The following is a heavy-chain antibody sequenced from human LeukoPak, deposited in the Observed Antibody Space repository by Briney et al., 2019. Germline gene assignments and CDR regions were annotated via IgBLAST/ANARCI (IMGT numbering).Heavy chain of an antibody. CDR1: GFPFSSTW. CDR2: MNSDGTTI. CDR3: ATAGYYRFDY. Sequence: PGPSPKLSCLCYGFPFSSTWMHSVRQARRKGLVWLSRMNSDGTTINYADSVKGRFTISRDNAKNTLYLQMNSLGADDTAVYYCATAGYYRFDYWGQGTLVTVSS. V-gene: IGHV3-74*01. J-gene: IGHJ4*02. D-gene: IGHD3-16*01.